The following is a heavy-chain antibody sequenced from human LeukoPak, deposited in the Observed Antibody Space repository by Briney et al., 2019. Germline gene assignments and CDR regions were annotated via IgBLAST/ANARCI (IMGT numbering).Heavy chain of an antibody. CDR1: GGTFSSYA. Sequence: SVKVSCKASGGTFSSYAISWVRQAPGQGLEWMGRIIPILGIANYAQKFQGRVTITADKSTSTAYMELSSLRSEDTAAYYCARAYDSSGYESDYWGQGTLVTVSS. CDR3: ARAYDSSGYESDY. CDR2: IIPILGIA. D-gene: IGHD3-22*01. V-gene: IGHV1-69*04. J-gene: IGHJ4*02.